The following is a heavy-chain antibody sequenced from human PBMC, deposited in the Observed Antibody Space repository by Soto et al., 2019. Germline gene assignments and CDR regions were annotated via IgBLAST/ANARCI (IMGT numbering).Heavy chain of an antibody. Sequence: GGSLRLSCAASGFTFGSYGMYWVRQAPGKGLEWVAGISYDGSKKYYGESVKGRFTISSDNSKNTLYLQMNSLRVEDTAVYYCAKAIENYSTGYYKPFYYFGVDVWGQGTTVTVS. CDR3: AKAIENYSTGYYKPFYYFGVDV. V-gene: IGHV3-30*18. D-gene: IGHD3-22*01. J-gene: IGHJ6*02. CDR2: ISYDGSKK. CDR1: GFTFGSYG.